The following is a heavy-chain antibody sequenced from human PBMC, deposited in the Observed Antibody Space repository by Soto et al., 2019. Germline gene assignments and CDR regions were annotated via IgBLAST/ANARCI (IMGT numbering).Heavy chain of an antibody. J-gene: IGHJ6*02. V-gene: IGHV3-21*01. D-gene: IGHD3-3*01. Sequence: GGSLRLSCAASGFTFSSYSMNWVRQAPGKGLEWVSSISSSSSYIYYADSVKGRFTISRDNAKNSLYLQMNSLRAEDTAVYYCARLISGYTIFGVVIGGMDVWGQGTTVTVS. CDR3: ARLISGYTIFGVVIGGMDV. CDR1: GFTFSSYS. CDR2: ISSSSSYI.